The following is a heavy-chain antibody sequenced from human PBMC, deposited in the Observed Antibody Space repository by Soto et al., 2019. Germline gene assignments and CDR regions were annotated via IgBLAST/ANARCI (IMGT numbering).Heavy chain of an antibody. J-gene: IGHJ3*01. D-gene: IGHD3-9*01. CDR1: GFTFSGSV. Sequence: GGSLRLSCAASGFTFSGSVMHWVRQAPGKGLEWVALIWYDGTRKDYADSVKGRFTISRDNSKNTLYLQMNSLRAEDTAVYYCVRERTYDFLTGPQEDAFHFRGPGTMVTVSS. CDR2: IWYDGTRK. CDR3: VRERTYDFLTGPQEDAFHF. V-gene: IGHV3-33*01.